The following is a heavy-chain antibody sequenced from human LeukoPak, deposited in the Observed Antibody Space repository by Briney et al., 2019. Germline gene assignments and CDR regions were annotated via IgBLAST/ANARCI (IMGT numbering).Heavy chain of an antibody. CDR2: ISAYNGNT. CDR1: GYTFTSYG. CDR3: ARDWYYDFWSGYYGDHDHNKFDP. D-gene: IGHD3-3*01. Sequence: GASVKVSCKASGYTFTSYGISWVRQAPGQGLEWMGWISAYNGNTNYAQKLQGRVTMTTDTSTSTAYMELRSLMSDDTAVYYCARDWYYDFWSGYYGDHDHNKFDPWGQGTLVTVSS. J-gene: IGHJ5*02. V-gene: IGHV1-18*01.